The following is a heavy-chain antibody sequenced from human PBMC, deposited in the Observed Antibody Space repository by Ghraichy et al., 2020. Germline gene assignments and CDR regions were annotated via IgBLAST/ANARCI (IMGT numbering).Heavy chain of an antibody. V-gene: IGHV3-33*01. CDR1: GFTFSSYG. CDR2: IWYDGSNK. J-gene: IGHJ3*02. Sequence: GGSLRLSCAASGFTFSSYGMHWVRQAPGKGLEWVAVIWYDGSNKYYADSVKGRFTISRDNSKNTLYLQMNSLRAEDTAVYYCAALRFLEWQGPLEAFDIWGQGTMVTVSS. D-gene: IGHD3-3*01. CDR3: AALRFLEWQGPLEAFDI.